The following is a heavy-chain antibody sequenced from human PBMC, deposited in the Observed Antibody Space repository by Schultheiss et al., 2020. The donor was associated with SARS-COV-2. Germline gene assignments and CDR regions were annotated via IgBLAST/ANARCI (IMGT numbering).Heavy chain of an antibody. CDR3: AKDTYDSSGYYPSGFDY. V-gene: IGHV3-30*18. D-gene: IGHD3-22*01. J-gene: IGHJ4*02. CDR1: GFTFSTYG. Sequence: GGSLRLSCVASGFTFSTYGMHWVRQAPGKGLEWVAVISYDGSNKYYADSVKGRFTISRDNSKNTLYLQMNSLRAEDTAVYYCAKDTYDSSGYYPSGFDYWGQGTLVTVSS. CDR2: ISYDGSNK.